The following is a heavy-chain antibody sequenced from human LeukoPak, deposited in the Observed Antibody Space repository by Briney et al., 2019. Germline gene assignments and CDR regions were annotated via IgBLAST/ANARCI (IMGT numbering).Heavy chain of an antibody. V-gene: IGHV3-74*01. CDR2: INSDGSTT. D-gene: IGHD4-23*01. Sequence: GGSLRLSCAASGFTFNSYWMHWVRQAPGKGLVLVSRINSDGSTTTYADSVKGRFTVSRDNAKNTLYLQMNSLRAEDTAVYYCSSLTTVAYDAFDIWGQGTMVNVSS. CDR3: SSLTTVAYDAFDI. J-gene: IGHJ3*02. CDR1: GFTFNSYW.